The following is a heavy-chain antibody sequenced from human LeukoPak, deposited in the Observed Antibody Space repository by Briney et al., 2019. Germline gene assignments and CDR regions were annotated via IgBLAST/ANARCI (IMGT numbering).Heavy chain of an antibody. Sequence: PSQTLSLTCAVSGGSISSGGYSWSWIRQPPGKGLEWIGYIYHSGSTYYNPSLKSRVTISVDTSKNQFSLKLSSVTAADTAVYYCARDSGYLRTFDYWGQGTLVTVSS. CDR1: GGSISSGGYS. J-gene: IGHJ4*02. CDR3: ARDSGYLRTFDY. CDR2: IYHSGST. D-gene: IGHD5-12*01. V-gene: IGHV4-30-2*01.